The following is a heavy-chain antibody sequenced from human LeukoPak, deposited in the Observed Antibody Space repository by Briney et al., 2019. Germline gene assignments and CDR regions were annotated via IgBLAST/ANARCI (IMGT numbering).Heavy chain of an antibody. CDR3: ARHRRGKVPVFDP. V-gene: IGHV4-34*01. CDR1: GGSFSGYY. Sequence: SETLSLTCAVYGGSFSGYYWSWIRQPPGKGLEWIEEINHSGSTNYNPSLKSRVTISVDTSKNQFSLKLSSVTAADTAVYYCARHRRGKVPVFDPWGQGTLVTVSP. D-gene: IGHD2-2*01. J-gene: IGHJ5*02. CDR2: INHSGST.